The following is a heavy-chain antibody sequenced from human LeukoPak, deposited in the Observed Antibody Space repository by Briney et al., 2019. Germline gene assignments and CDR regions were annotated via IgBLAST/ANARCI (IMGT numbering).Heavy chain of an antibody. CDR3: AKDFAAYYYDKFERTPLDAFDI. D-gene: IGHD3-22*01. V-gene: IGHV3-23*01. Sequence: GGSLRLSCAASGFTFSSYAMSWVRQAPGKGLEWVSAISGSGGNTYYADSVKGRFTISRDNSKNTLYLQMNSLRAEDTAVYYCAKDFAAYYYDKFERTPLDAFDIWGQGTMVTVSS. CDR1: GFTFSSYA. J-gene: IGHJ3*02. CDR2: ISGSGGNT.